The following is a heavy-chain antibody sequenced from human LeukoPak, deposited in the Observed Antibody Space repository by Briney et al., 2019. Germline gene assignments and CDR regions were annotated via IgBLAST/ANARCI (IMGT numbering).Heavy chain of an antibody. CDR3: ARDPDSGTEWGLFDP. D-gene: IGHD1-26*01. CDR2: KYYRSKWYS. V-gene: IGHV6-1*01. Sequence: SRTLSLTCAISVASVSVIAAWNWIRQSPSRGREWRGRKYYRSKWYSEYATSVKRRISLKAEMYKHPFSLQLNSLIPEDTAVYYCARDPDSGTEWGLFDPWGQGPRVRVSS. J-gene: IGHJ5*02. CDR1: VASVSVIAA.